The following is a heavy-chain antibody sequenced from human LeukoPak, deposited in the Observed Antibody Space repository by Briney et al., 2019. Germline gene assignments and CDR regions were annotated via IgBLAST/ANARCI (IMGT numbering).Heavy chain of an antibody. D-gene: IGHD3-10*01. CDR1: GFTFSSYS. Sequence: GGSLRLSCAASGFTFSSYSMNWVRQAPGKGLEWVSSISSSSSYIYYADSVKGRFTISRDNAKNPLYLQMNSLRAEDTAVYYCASSLAGWFDPWGQGTLVIVSS. V-gene: IGHV3-21*01. CDR3: ASSLAGWFDP. CDR2: ISSSSSYI. J-gene: IGHJ5*02.